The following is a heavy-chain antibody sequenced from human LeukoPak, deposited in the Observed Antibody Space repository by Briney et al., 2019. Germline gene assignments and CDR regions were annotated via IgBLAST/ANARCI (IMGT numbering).Heavy chain of an antibody. J-gene: IGHJ6*03. Sequence: PGGSLRLSCAASGFTFSSYSMNWVRQAPGKGLEWVSSISSSSSYIYYADSVKGRFTISRDNAENSLYLQMNSLRAEDTAVYYCAREGLWFGELTPHYYYYMDVWGKGTTVTVSS. CDR1: GFTFSSYS. CDR3: AREGLWFGELTPHYYYYMDV. D-gene: IGHD3-10*01. V-gene: IGHV3-21*01. CDR2: ISSSSSYI.